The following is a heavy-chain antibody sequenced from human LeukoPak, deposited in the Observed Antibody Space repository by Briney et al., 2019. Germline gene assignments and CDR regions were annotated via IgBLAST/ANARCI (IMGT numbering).Heavy chain of an antibody. CDR1: GFTFSSYA. V-gene: IGHV3-23*01. D-gene: IGHD2-15*01. J-gene: IGHJ4*02. Sequence: GGSLRLSCAASGFTFSSYAMSWVRHAPGKGLEWVSAISGGGGTTYYADSVKGRFTISRDDSKNTPYLQMNSLRAEDTAVYYCARADYSYYFDYWGQGTLVTVSS. CDR2: ISGGGGTT. CDR3: ARADYSYYFDY.